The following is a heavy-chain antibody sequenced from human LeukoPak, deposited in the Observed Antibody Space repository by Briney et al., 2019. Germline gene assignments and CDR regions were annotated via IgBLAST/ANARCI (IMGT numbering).Heavy chain of an antibody. D-gene: IGHD6-13*01. CDR3: ARDKAKYSSSCFDY. J-gene: IGHJ4*02. CDR2: ISAYNGNT. V-gene: IGHV1-18*04. Sequence: ASVKVSCKASGYTFTNYYIHWVRQAPGQGLEWMGWISAYNGNTNYAQKLQGRVTMTTDTSTSTAYMELRSLRSDDTAVYYCARDKAKYSSSCFDYWGQGTLVTVSS. CDR1: GYTFTNYY.